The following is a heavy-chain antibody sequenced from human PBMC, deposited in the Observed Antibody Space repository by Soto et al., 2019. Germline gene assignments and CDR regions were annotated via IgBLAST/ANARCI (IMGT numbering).Heavy chain of an antibody. V-gene: IGHV3-21*01. D-gene: IGHD2-2*01. J-gene: IGHJ5*02. Sequence: GGSLRLSCAASGFTFSSYSMNWVRQAPGKGLEWVSSIISSSIYLYYADSVKGRFTISRDNAKNSLFLQMNSLRAEDTAVYYCASGLYCSSTSCYLDPWGQGTLVTVSS. CDR1: GFTFSSYS. CDR3: ASGLYCSSTSCYLDP. CDR2: IISSSIYL.